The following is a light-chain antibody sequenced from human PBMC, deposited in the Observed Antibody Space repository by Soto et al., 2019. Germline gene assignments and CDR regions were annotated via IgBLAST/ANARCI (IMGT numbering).Light chain of an antibody. Sequence: DIQMTQSPSSLSASVGDRVTITCRASQSISSYLNWYQQKPGKAPKLLIYAASSLQSGVPSKFSGSGSGTDFTLTISSLQPEDFATYYCQQSYSTPQTFGQATKVELK. CDR2: AAS. CDR3: QQSYSTPQT. V-gene: IGKV1-39*01. CDR1: QSISSY. J-gene: IGKJ1*01.